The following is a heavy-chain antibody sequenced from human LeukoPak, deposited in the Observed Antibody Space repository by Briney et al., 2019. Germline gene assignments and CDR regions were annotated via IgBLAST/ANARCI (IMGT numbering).Heavy chain of an antibody. D-gene: IGHD4-23*01. CDR2: ISAYNGNT. Sequence: SVKLSCKASGYTFTSYGISWVRHAPGQGLEWMGWISAYNGNTNYAQKLQGRVTMTTDTSTSTAYMELRSLRSDDTAVYYCARVNRDYGGSSGFYYWGQGTLVTVSS. J-gene: IGHJ4*02. CDR1: GYTFTSYG. CDR3: ARVNRDYGGSSGFYY. V-gene: IGHV1-18*01.